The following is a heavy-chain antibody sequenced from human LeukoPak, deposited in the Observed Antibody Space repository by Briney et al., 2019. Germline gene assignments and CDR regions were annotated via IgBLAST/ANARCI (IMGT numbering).Heavy chain of an antibody. D-gene: IGHD3-9*01. Sequence: SETLSLTCAVSGYSISSGYYWGWIRQPPGKGLEWIGSIYHSGSTYYNPSLKSRVTISVDTSKNQFSLKLSSVTAADTAVYYCGRQDYDILTGYYGYYFDYWGQGTLVTVSS. CDR2: IYHSGST. CDR1: GYSISSGYY. V-gene: IGHV4-38-2*01. J-gene: IGHJ4*02. CDR3: GRQDYDILTGYYGYYFDY.